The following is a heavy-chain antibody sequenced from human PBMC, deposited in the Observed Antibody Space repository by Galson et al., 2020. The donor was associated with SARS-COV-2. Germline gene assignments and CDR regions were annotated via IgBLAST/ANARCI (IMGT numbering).Heavy chain of an antibody. CDR3: AREFPSDYDILTGRDGMDV. J-gene: IGHJ6*02. Sequence: DPGGSLRLSCAASGFTFSSYSMNWVRQAPGKGLEWVSSISSSSSYIYYADSVKGRFTISRDNAKNSLYLQMNSLRAEDTAVYYCAREFPSDYDILTGRDGMDVWGQGTTVTVSS. D-gene: IGHD3-9*01. CDR1: GFTFSSYS. V-gene: IGHV3-21*01. CDR2: ISSSSSYI.